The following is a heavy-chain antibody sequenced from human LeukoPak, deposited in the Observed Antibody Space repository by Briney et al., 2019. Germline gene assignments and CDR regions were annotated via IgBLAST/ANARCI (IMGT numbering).Heavy chain of an antibody. D-gene: IGHD2-15*01. CDR2: ICSSNSYI. J-gene: IGHJ3*02. CDR1: GFTYCSHS. Sequence: GGPLRHSCGASGFTYCSHSMNGVRQAPGKGLEWVSSICSSNSYIYNDDSVKSRFTISRDNAKNSLYLQMNSLRAAATAVYHCARSKSWYSTDAFDIWGQGTMVTVSS. V-gene: IGHV3-21*01. CDR3: ARSKSWYSTDAFDI.